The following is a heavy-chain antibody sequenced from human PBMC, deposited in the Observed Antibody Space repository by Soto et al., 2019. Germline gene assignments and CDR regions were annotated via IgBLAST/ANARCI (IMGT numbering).Heavy chain of an antibody. J-gene: IGHJ4*02. CDR3: ARDIRITMIVVVTAFDY. Sequence: VGSLRLSCAASGFTFSSYAMHWVRQAPGKGLEWVAVISYDGSNKYYADSVKGRFTISRDNSKNTLYLQMNSLRAEDTAVYYCARDIRITMIVVVTAFDYWGQGTLVTVSS. CDR2: ISYDGSNK. CDR1: GFTFSSYA. D-gene: IGHD3-22*01. V-gene: IGHV3-30-3*01.